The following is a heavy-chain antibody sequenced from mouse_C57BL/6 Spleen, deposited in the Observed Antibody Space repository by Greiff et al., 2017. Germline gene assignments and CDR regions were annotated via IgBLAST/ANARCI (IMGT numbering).Heavy chain of an antibody. V-gene: IGHV1-69*01. J-gene: IGHJ3*01. Sequence: VQLQQPGAELVMPGASVKLSCKASGYTFTSYWMHWVKQRPGQGLAWIGEIDPSDSYPNYNQKLKGKSTLTVDKSSSTAYMQLSSLTSEDSAVYYCARQGDYDWFAYWGQGTLVTVSA. CDR1: GYTFTSYW. CDR2: IDPSDSYP. CDR3: ARQGDYDWFAY. D-gene: IGHD2-4*01.